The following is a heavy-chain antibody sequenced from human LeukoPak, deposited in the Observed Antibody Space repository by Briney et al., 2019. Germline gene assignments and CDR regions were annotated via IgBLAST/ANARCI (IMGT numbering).Heavy chain of an antibody. Sequence: ASVKVSCKVSGYTLTELSMHWVRQAPGKGLEWMGGFDPEDGETIYAQKFQDRVTMTEDTSTDTAYMELSSLRSDDTAVYYCARVKRGLGSGTYYNFVTFDYWGQGTLVTVSS. D-gene: IGHD3-10*01. J-gene: IGHJ4*02. CDR3: ARVKRGLGSGTYYNFVTFDY. CDR2: FDPEDGET. V-gene: IGHV1-24*01. CDR1: GYTLTELS.